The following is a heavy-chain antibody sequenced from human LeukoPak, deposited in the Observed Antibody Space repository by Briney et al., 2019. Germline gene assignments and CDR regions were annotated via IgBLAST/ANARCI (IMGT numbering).Heavy chain of an antibody. CDR1: GGSISSSSYY. CDR3: ARESGYCSGASCYYFDY. V-gene: IGHV4-39*02. CDR2: IYYSGST. D-gene: IGHD2-15*01. Sequence: SETLSLTCTVSGGSISSSSYYWGWIRQPPGKGLEWIGSIYYSGSTYYNPSLKSRVTISVDTSKNQFSLKLSSVTAADTALYYCARESGYCSGASCYYFDYWGQGSLVTVSS. J-gene: IGHJ4*02.